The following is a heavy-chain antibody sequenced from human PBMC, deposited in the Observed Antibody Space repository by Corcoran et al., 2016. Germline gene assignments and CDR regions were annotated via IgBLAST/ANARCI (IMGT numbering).Heavy chain of an antibody. V-gene: IGHV3-74*01. Sequence: EVYLVESGGGLVQPGGSLRLSCAASGFTFSSYWMHWVRQAPGKGLVWVLRIKIDGIDYADSVRGRFTISRDNAKNTLSLQMNILRAEDTALYYCARAVYGSGSPLDYWGQGTLVTVSS. D-gene: IGHD3-10*01. CDR3: ARAVYGSGSPLDY. CDR1: GFTFSSYW. CDR2: IKIDGI. J-gene: IGHJ4*02.